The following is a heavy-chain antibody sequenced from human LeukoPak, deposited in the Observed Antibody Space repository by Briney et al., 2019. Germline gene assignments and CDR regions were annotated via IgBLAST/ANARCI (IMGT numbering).Heavy chain of an antibody. CDR1: GFTFSSYG. Sequence: QTGRSLRLSCAASGFTFSSYGMHWVRQAPGKGLGWVAVISYDGSNKYYADSVKGRFTISRDNSKNTLYLQMNSLRAEDTAVYYCARIYCSGGSCYSVFDAFDIWGQGTMVTVSS. D-gene: IGHD2-15*01. CDR3: ARIYCSGGSCYSVFDAFDI. V-gene: IGHV3-30*03. CDR2: ISYDGSNK. J-gene: IGHJ3*02.